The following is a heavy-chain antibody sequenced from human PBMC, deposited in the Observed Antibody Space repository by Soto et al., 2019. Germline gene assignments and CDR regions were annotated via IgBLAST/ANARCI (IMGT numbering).Heavy chain of an antibody. CDR2: IYHSGST. J-gene: IGHJ4*02. Sequence: SETLSLTCAGSGGSISSDDYSWSWIRQPPGKGLEWIGYIYHSGSTYYNPSLKSRVTISLDRSKNEFSLNLSSVTAADTAVYYCARSPNGTTLATHFDYWGQGALVTVSS. CDR1: GGSISSDDYS. CDR3: ARSPNGTTLATHFDY. V-gene: IGHV4-30-2*01. D-gene: IGHD4-17*01.